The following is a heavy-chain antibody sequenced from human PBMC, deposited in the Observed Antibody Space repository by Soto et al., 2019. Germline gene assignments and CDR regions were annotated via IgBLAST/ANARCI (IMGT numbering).Heavy chain of an antibody. CDR1: GYTFTRNG. D-gene: IGHD3-22*01. Sequence: QVHLVQSGAEVKKPGASVNVSCKTSGYTFTRNGISWVRQAPGQGLEWMGWISPNSGNTKYAQKLQGRVIMTTDTSTSTAYMGLRSLRSDDTAVYYCVKDRDSNSWPSRDVWGPGTTVTVSS. CDR3: VKDRDSNSWPSRDV. J-gene: IGHJ6*02. CDR2: ISPNSGNT. V-gene: IGHV1-18*01.